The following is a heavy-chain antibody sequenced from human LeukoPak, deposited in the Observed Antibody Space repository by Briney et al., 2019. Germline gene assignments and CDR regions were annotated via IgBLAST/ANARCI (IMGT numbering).Heavy chain of an antibody. V-gene: IGHV3-23*01. CDR2: ISDSGGST. Sequence: GGSLRLSCAASGFTFSSYAMSWVRQAPGKGLEWISGISDSGGSTYYADSVKGRFTISRDNSKNTLYLQMNSLRAEDTAIYYCARGQWLVTSSFDSWGQGTLVTVSS. D-gene: IGHD6-19*01. J-gene: IGHJ4*02. CDR1: GFTFSSYA. CDR3: ARGQWLVTSSFDS.